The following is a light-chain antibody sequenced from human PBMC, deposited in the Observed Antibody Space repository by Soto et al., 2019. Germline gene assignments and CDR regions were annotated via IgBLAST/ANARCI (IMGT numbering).Light chain of an antibody. J-gene: IGLJ3*02. V-gene: IGLV2-11*01. CDR2: DVS. Sequence: QSALTQPRSVSGSPGQSVTISCTGTSSDVGGYNYVSWYQQHPGKAPKLMIYDVSKRPSGVPDRFSGSKSGNTASLTISGLQAEDEADYYYCSYAGTSTWVFGGGTKVTVL. CDR1: SSDVGGYNY. CDR3: CSYAGTSTWV.